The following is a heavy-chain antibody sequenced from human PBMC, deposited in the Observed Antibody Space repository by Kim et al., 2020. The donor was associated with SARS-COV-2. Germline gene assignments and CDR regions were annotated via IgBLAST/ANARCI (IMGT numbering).Heavy chain of an antibody. J-gene: IGHJ3*02. Sequence: SETLSLTCAVYGGSFSGYYWSWIRQPPGKGLEWIWEINHSGSTNYNPSLKSRVTISVDTSKNQFSLKLSSVTAADTAVYYCARPRFRRITMIGGAFDIWGQGTMVTVSS. V-gene: IGHV4-34*01. CDR1: GGSFSGYY. CDR2: INHSGST. D-gene: IGHD3-22*01. CDR3: ARPRFRRITMIGGAFDI.